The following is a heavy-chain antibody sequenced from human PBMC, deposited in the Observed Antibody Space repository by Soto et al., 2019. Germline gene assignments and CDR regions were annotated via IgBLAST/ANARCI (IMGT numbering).Heavy chain of an antibody. CDR1: GGSISSGGYY. D-gene: IGHD3-16*01. V-gene: IGHV4-31*03. CDR2: IYYSGSI. J-gene: IGHJ4*02. Sequence: SETLSLTCTVSGGSISSGGYYWNWIRQHPGKGLEWIGYIYYSGSIYYNPSLKSRVTISVDTSKNQFSLKLSPVTAADTAVYYCARHWALGPPPDYWGQGTLVTVSS. CDR3: ARHWALGPPPDY.